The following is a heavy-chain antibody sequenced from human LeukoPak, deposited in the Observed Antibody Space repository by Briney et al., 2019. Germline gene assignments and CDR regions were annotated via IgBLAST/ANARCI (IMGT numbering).Heavy chain of an antibody. Sequence: GASVKVSCKASGYTFTSYDINWVRQATGQALEWMGWMNPNSGNTGYAQKFQGRVTMTRNTSISTAYMELSSLRSEDTAVYYCARGWWGARQYYFDYWGQGTLVTVSS. J-gene: IGHJ4*02. CDR1: GYTFTSYD. V-gene: IGHV1-8*01. CDR2: MNPNSGNT. CDR3: ARGWWGARQYYFDY. D-gene: IGHD2-15*01.